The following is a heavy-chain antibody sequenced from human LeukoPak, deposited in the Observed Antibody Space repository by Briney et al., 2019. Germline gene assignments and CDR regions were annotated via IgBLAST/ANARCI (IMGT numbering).Heavy chain of an antibody. Sequence: GGSLRLSCAASGFTFSSYSMNWVRQAPGKGLEWVSYISSSSSTIYYADSVKGRFTISRDNAKNSLYLQMNSLRAEDTAVYYCARLEYDVVVPAARDDYWGQGTLVTVSS. V-gene: IGHV3-48*04. D-gene: IGHD2-2*01. CDR1: GFTFSSYS. CDR3: ARLEYDVVVPAARDDY. J-gene: IGHJ4*02. CDR2: ISSSSSTI.